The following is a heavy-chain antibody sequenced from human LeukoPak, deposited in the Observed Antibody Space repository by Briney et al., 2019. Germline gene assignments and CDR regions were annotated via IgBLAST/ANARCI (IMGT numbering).Heavy chain of an antibody. D-gene: IGHD1-14*01. J-gene: IGHJ3*02. CDR3: VKYNRSPTVYALDI. V-gene: IGHV4-59*01. Sequence: PSETLSLTCTASGGSTSGYYWSWTRQSPGRGLEWFGYVHSNGDTNYNPSFKSRVTISLDTSKNQFSLRLTSVTAADTAVYYCVKYNRSPTVYALDIWGQGTMVTVSS. CDR2: VHSNGDT. CDR1: GGSTSGYY.